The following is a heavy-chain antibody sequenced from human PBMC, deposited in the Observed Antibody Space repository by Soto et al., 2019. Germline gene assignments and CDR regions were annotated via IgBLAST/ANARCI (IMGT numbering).Heavy chain of an antibody. CDR2: INPKSGGT. CDR3: ARGHSTDSSNGVGSFFYNHERDV. V-gene: IGHV1-2*04. D-gene: IGHD2-8*01. Sequence: GASVKVSCKASGYSFSDYHIHWVRQAPGQGLEWLGRINPKSGGTSSAQKFQGWVTMTRATSISTAYMELTRLRSDDTAVYFCARGHSTDSSNGVGSFFYNHERDVRGKGTTVTVSS. J-gene: IGHJ6*04. CDR1: GYSFSDYH.